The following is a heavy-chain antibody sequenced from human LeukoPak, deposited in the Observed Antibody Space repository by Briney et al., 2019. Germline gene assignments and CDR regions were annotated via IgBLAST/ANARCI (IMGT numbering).Heavy chain of an antibody. CDR2: IKWNGGTT. J-gene: IGHJ6*03. V-gene: IGHV3-20*04. Sequence: GGSLRLSCAASGVTFDDDGMTWVRQVPGKGLECVSGIKWNGGTTGYADSVKGRFTISRDNAKNSLYLQMNSLRAENTALYYCARDGRPRGSSWFNYYSYMDVWGKGTTVTVSS. CDR1: GVTFDDDG. D-gene: IGHD6-13*01. CDR3: ARDGRPRGSSWFNYYSYMDV.